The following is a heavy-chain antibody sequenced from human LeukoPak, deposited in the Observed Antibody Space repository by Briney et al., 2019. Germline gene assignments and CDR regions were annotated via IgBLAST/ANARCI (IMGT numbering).Heavy chain of an antibody. CDR2: ISISGTTI. D-gene: IGHD6-6*01. J-gene: IGHJ4*02. V-gene: IGHV3-48*01. Sequence: GGSLRLSCTASGFNFKEHGMHWVRQAPGKGLEWISFISISGTTISYAESVKGRFTISRDNAKNLLYLQMSSLGAEDTAVYYCARARSGLGRLVPMDYWGQGTLVTVSS. CDR3: ARARSGLGRLVPMDY. CDR1: GFNFKEHG.